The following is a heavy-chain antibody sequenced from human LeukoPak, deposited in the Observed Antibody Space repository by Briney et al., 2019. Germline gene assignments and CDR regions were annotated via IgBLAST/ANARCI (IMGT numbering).Heavy chain of an antibody. D-gene: IGHD2-2*01. J-gene: IGHJ4*02. CDR1: GFTFSSSA. V-gene: IGHV3-23*01. CDR3: AKDLPGYCSSTSCPGTFDY. CDR2: ISGSGGST. Sequence: PGGSLRLSCAASGFTFSSSAMSWVRQAPGKGLEWVSAISGSGGSTYYADSVKGRFTISRDNSKNTLYLQMNSLRAEDTAVYYCAKDLPGYCSSTSCPGTFDYWGQGTLVTVSS.